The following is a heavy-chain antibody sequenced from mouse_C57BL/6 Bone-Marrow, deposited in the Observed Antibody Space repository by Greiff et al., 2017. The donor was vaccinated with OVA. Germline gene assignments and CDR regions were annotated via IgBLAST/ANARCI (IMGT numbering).Heavy chain of an antibody. J-gene: IGHJ4*01. Sequence: EVQLLQSGGDFVKPGASLKLSCAASGFTFSSYCMSWVRQTPGQRLEWVATIRSGGSYTYYPDSLKGRSTFSLDNSYNTPYLPMSSRKSEDTAVYYCGRRPANYRYAMDYWGQGTSVTVSS. CDR2: IRSGGSYT. V-gene: IGHV5-6*01. CDR1: GFTFSSYC. D-gene: IGHD1-1*01. CDR3: GRRPANYRYAMDY.